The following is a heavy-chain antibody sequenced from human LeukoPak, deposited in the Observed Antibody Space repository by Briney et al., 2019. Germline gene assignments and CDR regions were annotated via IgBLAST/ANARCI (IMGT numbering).Heavy chain of an antibody. Sequence: GGSLRLSCAASGFTFSTYSMRWVRHAPGKGLEWVSSIRSSRSYIYYTDSVKGRFTISRDNAKNSLYLQMNSLRAEDTAVYYCARDSVSGYDWEVAFDYWGQGTLVTVSS. V-gene: IGHV3-21*01. CDR2: IRSSRSYI. D-gene: IGHD5-12*01. J-gene: IGHJ4*02. CDR3: ARDSVSGYDWEVAFDY. CDR1: GFTFSTYS.